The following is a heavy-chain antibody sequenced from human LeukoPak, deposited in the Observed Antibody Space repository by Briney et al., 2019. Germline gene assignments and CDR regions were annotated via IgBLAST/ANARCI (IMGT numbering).Heavy chain of an antibody. CDR1: GYTFTSYG. V-gene: IGHV1-18*01. J-gene: IGHJ5*02. D-gene: IGHD2-2*01. CDR2: ISAYNGNT. Sequence: ASVKVSCKASGYTFTSYGISWVRQAPGQGLEWMGWISAYNGNTNYAQKLQGRVTMTTDTSTSTAYMELRSLRSDDTAVYYCARSKDIVVVPAAGRFDPWGQGTLVTVPS. CDR3: ARSKDIVVVPAAGRFDP.